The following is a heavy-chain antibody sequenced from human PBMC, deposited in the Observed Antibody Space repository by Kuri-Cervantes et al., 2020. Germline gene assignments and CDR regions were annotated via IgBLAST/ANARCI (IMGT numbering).Heavy chain of an antibody. D-gene: IGHD7-27*01. CDR2: INYSGST. CDR1: GWSFSNYY. CDR3: ARVRLTGGRGGFDY. J-gene: IGHJ4*02. Sequence: SETLSLTCAVYGWSFSNYYWSWIRQPPGKGLEWIGEINYSGSTNYNPSLKSRVTVSADTAKNQFSLKLSSVTAADTAVYYCARVRLTGGRGGFDYWGQGTLVTVSS. V-gene: IGHV4-34*01.